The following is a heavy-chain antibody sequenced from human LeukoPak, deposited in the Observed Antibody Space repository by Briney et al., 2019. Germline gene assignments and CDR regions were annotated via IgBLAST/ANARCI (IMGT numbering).Heavy chain of an antibody. Sequence: ASVTVSCKASGYSFTTYGISWVRQAPGQGLEWMGWISPYDGDANYAQNVQGRLTMATDTSTSTAYMELRSLRSDDTAVYYCVRDYCTNDVCYKEDCFDPWGQGTLVTVSS. CDR3: VRDYCTNDVCYKEDCFDP. D-gene: IGHD2-8*01. CDR2: ISPYDGDA. V-gene: IGHV1-18*01. CDR1: GYSFTTYG. J-gene: IGHJ5*02.